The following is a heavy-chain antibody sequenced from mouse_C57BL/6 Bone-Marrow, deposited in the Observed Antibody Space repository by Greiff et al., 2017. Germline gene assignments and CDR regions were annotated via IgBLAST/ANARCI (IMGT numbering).Heavy chain of an antibody. CDR3: ARYGAGAIYYYGSSFFAY. CDR1: GYTFTSYG. D-gene: IGHD1-1*01. J-gene: IGHJ3*01. V-gene: IGHV1-81*01. Sequence: VKLQESGAELARPGASVKLSCKASGYTFTSYGISWVKQRTGQGLEWIGEIYPRSGNTYYNEKFKGKATLTADKSSSTADMELRSLTSEDSAVYVCARYGAGAIYYYGSSFFAYWGQGTLVTVSA. CDR2: IYPRSGNT.